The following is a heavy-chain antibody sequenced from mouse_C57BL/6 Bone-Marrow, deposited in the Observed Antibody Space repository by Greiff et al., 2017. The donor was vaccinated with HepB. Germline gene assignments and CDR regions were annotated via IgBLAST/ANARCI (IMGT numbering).Heavy chain of an antibody. CDR1: GYTFTSYW. Sequence: VQLQQPGAELVRPGSSVKLSCKASGYTFTSYWMHWVKQRPIQGLEWIGNIDPSDSETHYNQKFKDKATLTVDKSSSTAYMQLSSLTSEDSAVYYCARDGGSSYVEDYFDYWGQGTTLTVSS. J-gene: IGHJ2*01. CDR3: ARDGGSSYVEDYFDY. CDR2: IDPSDSET. V-gene: IGHV1-52*01. D-gene: IGHD1-1*01.